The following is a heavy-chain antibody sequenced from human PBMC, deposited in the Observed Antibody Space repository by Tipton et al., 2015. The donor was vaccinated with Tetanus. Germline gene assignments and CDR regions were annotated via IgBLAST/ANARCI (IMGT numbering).Heavy chain of an antibody. Sequence: LRLSCTVSGGSVTSDSSSWSWIRQPPGKGLEWIGYISSSGGTKYHHSLKSRITMSVNSSRNQFSMRLYSLTAADTAVYYCALFPMAASGTGEKLYYDYGLDVCGQGTTVTVSS. CDR2: ISSSGGT. CDR3: ALFPMAASGTGEKLYYDYGLDV. V-gene: IGHV4-61*01. CDR1: GGSVTSDSSS. J-gene: IGHJ6*02. D-gene: IGHD6-13*01.